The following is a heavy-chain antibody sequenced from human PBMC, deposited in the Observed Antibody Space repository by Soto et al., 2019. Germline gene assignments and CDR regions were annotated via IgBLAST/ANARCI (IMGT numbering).Heavy chain of an antibody. J-gene: IGHJ2*01. CDR3: ARGRPDWYFDL. V-gene: IGHV1-69*02. Sequence: QVQLVQSGAEVKKPGSSVKVSCKASGGTFSSYTISWVRQAPGQGLEWMGRIIPFLGIANYAQKFQGSVTITADKSTSTAYMELSSLRSEDTAVYYCARGRPDWYFDLWGRGTLVTVSS. CDR2: IIPFLGIA. CDR1: GGTFSSYT. D-gene: IGHD6-6*01.